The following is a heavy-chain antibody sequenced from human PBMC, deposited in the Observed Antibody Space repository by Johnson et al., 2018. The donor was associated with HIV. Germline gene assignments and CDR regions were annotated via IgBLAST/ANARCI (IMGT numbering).Heavy chain of an antibody. D-gene: IGHD6-6*01. J-gene: IGHJ3*02. Sequence: QVQLVESGGGVVQPGRSLRLSCAASGFTFSSYGMHWVRQAPGKGLEWVAFIRYDGSNKYYADSVKGRFTISRDNSKNTLYLQMNSLRAGYTAVYYCAGEVGSWDSSSAGAFDIWGQGTMVTVSS. CDR3: AGEVGSWDSSSAGAFDI. CDR1: GFTFSSYG. CDR2: IRYDGSNK. V-gene: IGHV3-33*01.